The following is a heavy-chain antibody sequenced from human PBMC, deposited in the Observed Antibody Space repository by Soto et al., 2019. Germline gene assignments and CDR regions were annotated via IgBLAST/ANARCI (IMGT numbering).Heavy chain of an antibody. CDR2: ISATTGNT. D-gene: IGHD2-15*01. V-gene: IGHV3-23*01. J-gene: IGHJ4*02. CDR1: GFNFSIYS. CDR3: AIDSDGGY. Sequence: EVRLSESGGGLVQPGESLRLSCAASGFNFSIYSMIWDRQAPGKGLEWVSGISATTGNTYYTNSVKGRFTISRDNFENTLFLQMNNLRAEDTALYYCAIDSDGGYWGQGTLVTVSS.